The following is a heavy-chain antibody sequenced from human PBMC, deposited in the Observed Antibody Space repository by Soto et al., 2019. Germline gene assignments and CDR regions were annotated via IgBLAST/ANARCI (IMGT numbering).Heavy chain of an antibody. V-gene: IGHV4-59*12. D-gene: IGHD3-22*01. Sequence: PSETLSLTCTVSGGSISSYYWSWIRQPPGKGLEWIGYIYYSGSTNYNPSLKSRVTISVDTSKNQFSLKLSSVTAADTAVYYCASSYDSSGYDPWGQGTLVTVSS. CDR1: GGSISSYY. J-gene: IGHJ5*02. CDR2: IYYSGST. CDR3: ASSYDSSGYDP.